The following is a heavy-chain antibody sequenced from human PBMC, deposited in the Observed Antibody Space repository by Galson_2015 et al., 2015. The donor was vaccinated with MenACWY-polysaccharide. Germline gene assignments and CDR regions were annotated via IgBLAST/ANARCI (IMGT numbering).Heavy chain of an antibody. J-gene: IGHJ4*02. Sequence: SLRLSCAASGFSFSANGMSWVRQAPGRGLEWVSGRGSGGGLYYADSVKGRLTVSRDNSKNTLYLQMNNLRAEDTAVYYCAKVGPRSSRTMVIDYWGPGSLVTVVS. V-gene: IGHV3-23*01. CDR1: GFSFSANG. CDR3: AKVGPRSSRTMVIDY. D-gene: IGHD2-2*01. CDR2: RGSGGGL.